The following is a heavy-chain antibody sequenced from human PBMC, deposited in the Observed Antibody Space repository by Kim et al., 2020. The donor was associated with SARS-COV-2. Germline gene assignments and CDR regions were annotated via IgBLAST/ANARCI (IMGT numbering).Heavy chain of an antibody. D-gene: IGHD6-19*01. CDR1: GFTFSSYA. CDR3: AKNSAGDSSGWYFWDS. CDR2: ICGSGGST. J-gene: IGHJ4*02. V-gene: IGHV3-23*01. Sequence: GGSLRLSCAASGFTFSSYAMSWVRQAPGKGLEWVSAICGSGGSTYYADSVKGRFTISRDTTKNTLYLLMNSLRAEDTAVYYCAKNSAGDSSGWYFWDSCGQGALVTVSS.